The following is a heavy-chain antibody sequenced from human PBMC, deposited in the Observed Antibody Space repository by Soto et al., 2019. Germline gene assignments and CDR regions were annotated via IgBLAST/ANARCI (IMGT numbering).Heavy chain of an antibody. V-gene: IGHV3-66*01. CDR1: GFTVSSKY. J-gene: IGHJ6*04. CDR3: ARDDVLCDGGRCYGIPLDV. Sequence: EVQLVESGGGLVQPGGSLRLSCAASGFTVSSKYMTWVRQAPGKGLEWVSLIQSGGTTYYADSVKGRFTISRDTSENTLHLQMDSLRVEDTAVYYCARDDVLCDGGRCYGIPLDVWGKVTTVTVPS. CDR2: IQSGGTT. D-gene: IGHD2-15*01.